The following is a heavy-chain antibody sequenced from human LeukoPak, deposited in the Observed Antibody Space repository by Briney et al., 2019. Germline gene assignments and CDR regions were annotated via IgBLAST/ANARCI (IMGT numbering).Heavy chain of an antibody. Sequence: PGGSLRLSCAASGFTFSTFAMIWVRQAPGKGLEWVSSISDSSSYIYYADSLKGRFTISRDNAKNSLYLQINSLRAEDTAVYYCARADLSGSYFHPHFLDYWGQGTLVSASS. CDR2: ISDSSSYI. CDR1: GFTFSTFA. V-gene: IGHV3-21*01. CDR3: ARADLSGSYFHPHFLDY. J-gene: IGHJ4*02. D-gene: IGHD1-26*01.